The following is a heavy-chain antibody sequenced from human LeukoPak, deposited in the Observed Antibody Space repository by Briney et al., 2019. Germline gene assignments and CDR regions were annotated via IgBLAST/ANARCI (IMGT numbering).Heavy chain of an antibody. CDR2: ISYDGSNK. Sequence: GGSLRLSCAASGFTFSSYAMHWVRQAPGKGLEWVAVISYDGSNKYYADSVKGRFTISRDNSKNTLYLQMNSLRAEDTAVYYCARDGVGNGKTWIQLWSIPVFAGYFDYWGQGTLVTVSS. D-gene: IGHD5-18*01. J-gene: IGHJ4*02. V-gene: IGHV3-30*04. CDR1: GFTFSSYA. CDR3: ARDGVGNGKTWIQLWSIPVFAGYFDY.